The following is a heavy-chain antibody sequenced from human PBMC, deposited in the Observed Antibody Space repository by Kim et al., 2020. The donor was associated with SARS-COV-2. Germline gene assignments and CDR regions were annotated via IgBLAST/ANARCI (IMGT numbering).Heavy chain of an antibody. V-gene: IGHV3-15*01. Sequence: GGSLRLSCAASGFPFSNVWMSWVRQAPGRGLEWVGRIKSKTDGEATDYAAPVKGRFTMSRDDSKNTLHLQMNSLETEDTGVYYCTTLISAAGRDYWGQGTLVTVSS. CDR1: GFPFSNVW. D-gene: IGHD6-13*01. CDR3: TTLISAAGRDY. CDR2: IKSKTDGEAT. J-gene: IGHJ4*02.